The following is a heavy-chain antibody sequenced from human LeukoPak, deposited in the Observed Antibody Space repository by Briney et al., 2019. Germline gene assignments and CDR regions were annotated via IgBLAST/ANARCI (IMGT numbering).Heavy chain of an antibody. D-gene: IGHD3-9*01. J-gene: IGHJ3*01. CDR3: ARGADDNNAFDV. Sequence: ASVKVSCKTSGYTFINSGVTWVRQAPGQGLEWMGWISAYNDKTNYAQSLQGRVTMTTDTSTRTAYMELRSLRSDDTAVYYCARGADDNNAFDVWGRGTLVTVSS. V-gene: IGHV1-18*01. CDR1: GYTFINSG. CDR2: ISAYNDKT.